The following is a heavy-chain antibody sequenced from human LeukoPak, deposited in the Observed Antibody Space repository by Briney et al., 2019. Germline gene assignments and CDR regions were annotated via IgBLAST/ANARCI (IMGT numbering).Heavy chain of an antibody. J-gene: IGHJ4*02. D-gene: IGHD6-19*01. CDR3: AKLRGWNYFDY. CDR2: ISGSGGST. Sequence: GGSLRLSCAASGFTFSSYAMRWVRQAPGKGLEWVSGISGSGGSTYYADSVKGRFTISRDNSKNTLYLQMNSLRAEDTAVYYCAKLRGWNYFDYWGQGTLVTVSS. CDR1: GFTFSSYA. V-gene: IGHV3-23*01.